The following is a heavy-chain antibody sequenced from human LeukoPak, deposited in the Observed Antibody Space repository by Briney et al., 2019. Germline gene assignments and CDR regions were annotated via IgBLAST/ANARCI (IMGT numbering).Heavy chain of an antibody. CDR2: ISSSSSYI. Sequence: PGGSLRLSCAASGFTFSSYSMNWVRQAPGKGLEWVSSISSSSSYIYYADSVKGRITISRDNAKNSLYLQMNSLRAEDTAVYYCARVSDCSGGSCYQFDYWGQGTLVTVSS. D-gene: IGHD2-15*01. J-gene: IGHJ4*02. CDR3: ARVSDCSGGSCYQFDY. V-gene: IGHV3-21*01. CDR1: GFTFSSYS.